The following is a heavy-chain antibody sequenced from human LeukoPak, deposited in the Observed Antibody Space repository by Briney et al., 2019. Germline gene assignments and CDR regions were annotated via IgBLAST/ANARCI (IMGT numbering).Heavy chain of an antibody. J-gene: IGHJ4*02. V-gene: IGHV4-39*01. D-gene: IGHD2-2*01. CDR1: GGSISSSSYY. CDR3: ARGQIVVVPAATVYDY. Sequence: SETLSLTCTVSGGSISSSSYYWGWIRQPPGKGLGWFGSIYYSGSTYYNPSLKSRVTISVDTSKNQFSLKLSSVTAADTAVYYCARGQIVVVPAATVYDYWGQGTLVTVSS. CDR2: IYYSGST.